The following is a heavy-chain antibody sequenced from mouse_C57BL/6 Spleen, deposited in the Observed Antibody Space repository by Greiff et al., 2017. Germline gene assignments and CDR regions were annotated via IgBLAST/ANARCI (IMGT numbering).Heavy chain of an antibody. D-gene: IGHD3-2*02. CDR1: GYTFTSYW. CDR2: IDPSDSYT. Sequence: QVQLKQPGAELVRPGTSVKLSCKASGYTFTSYWMHWVKQRPGQGLEWIGVIDPSDSYTNYNQKFKGKATLTVDTSSSTAYMQLSSLTSEDSAVYYCARGGDSSGFDYWGQGTTLTVSS. J-gene: IGHJ2*01. CDR3: ARGGDSSGFDY. V-gene: IGHV1-59*01.